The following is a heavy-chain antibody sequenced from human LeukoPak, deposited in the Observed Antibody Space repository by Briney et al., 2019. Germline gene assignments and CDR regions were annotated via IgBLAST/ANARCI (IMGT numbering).Heavy chain of an antibody. CDR1: GYTFTGYY. J-gene: IGHJ6*03. Sequence: GASVMVSFKASGYTFTGYYMHWVRQAPGQGLEWMGCINPNSGGTNYEQKFQGRVTMTRDTSISTVYMELSGLRSDDTAVYYCARGVGNYYCYMDVWGKGTTVTVSS. CDR2: INPNSGGT. D-gene: IGHD1-26*01. CDR3: ARGVGNYYCYMDV. V-gene: IGHV1-2*02.